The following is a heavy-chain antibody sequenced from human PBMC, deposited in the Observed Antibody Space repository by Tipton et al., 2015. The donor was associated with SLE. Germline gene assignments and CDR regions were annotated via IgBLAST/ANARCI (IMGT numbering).Heavy chain of an antibody. D-gene: IGHD6-13*01. J-gene: IGHJ4*02. CDR3: ARDHSSSWYDYFDY. V-gene: IGHV4-34*01. Sequence: TLSLTCAVYGGSFSGYYWSWIRQPPGKGLEWIGSIYRSGSTYYNPSLKSRVTISVDTSKNQFSLKLSSVTAADTAVYYCARDHSSSWYDYFDYWGQGTLVTVSS. CDR1: GGSFSGYY. CDR2: IYRSGST.